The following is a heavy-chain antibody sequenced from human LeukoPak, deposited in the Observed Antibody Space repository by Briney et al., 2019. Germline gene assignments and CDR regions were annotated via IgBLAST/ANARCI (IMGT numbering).Heavy chain of an antibody. CDR1: GFTFDRYT. J-gene: IGHJ4*02. CDR3: AKELDTMFFDY. D-gene: IGHD3-10*02. Sequence: PGGSLRLSCATSGFTFDRYTIHWVRQAPGKGLEWVSLAGWAGGTTYYSDSVRGRFTISRDSGKNSVYLQMNGLTTDDTAFYFCAKELDTMFFDYWGQGALVTVSS. V-gene: IGHV3-43*01. CDR2: AGWAGGTT.